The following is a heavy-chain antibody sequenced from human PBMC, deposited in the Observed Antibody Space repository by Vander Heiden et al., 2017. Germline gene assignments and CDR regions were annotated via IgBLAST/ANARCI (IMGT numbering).Heavy chain of an antibody. CDR2: IYYSGST. CDR3: PRRYRSSWYFVVGAVSTYGMDV. D-gene: IGHD6-13*01. CDR1: GGSISSYY. J-gene: IGHJ6*02. Sequence: QVQLQESGPGLVKPSETLSLTCTVSGGSISSYYWSWIRQPPGKGLEWIGYIYYSGSTNYNPSLKPRVTIAVYTSKNQFSLKLSSVTAADTALYYYPRRYRSSWYFVVGAVSTYGMDVWGRGPTVTVS. V-gene: IGHV4-59*08.